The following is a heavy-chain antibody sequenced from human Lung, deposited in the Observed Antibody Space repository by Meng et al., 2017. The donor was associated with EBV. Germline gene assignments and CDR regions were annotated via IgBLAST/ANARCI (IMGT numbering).Heavy chain of an antibody. V-gene: IGHV1-46*01. CDR2: INPSGGST. D-gene: IGHD4-23*01. CDR3: ARGDGGNGSDY. CDR1: GYTFTNYY. J-gene: IGHJ4*02. Sequence: QWQLVQSGAEVKKPGASVKVSCKASGYTFTNYYMHWVRQAPGQGLEWMGVINPSGGSTNYAQKFQGRLTMTRDTSTSTVYMELSSLRSEDTAVYYRARGDGGNGSDYWGQGTLVTVSS.